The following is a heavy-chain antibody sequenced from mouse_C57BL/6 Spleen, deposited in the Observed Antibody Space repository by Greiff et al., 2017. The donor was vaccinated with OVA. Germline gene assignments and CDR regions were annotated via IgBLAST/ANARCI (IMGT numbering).Heavy chain of an antibody. CDR3: AGYYGNFYAMDY. D-gene: IGHD2-1*01. V-gene: IGHV1-50*01. CDR2: IDPSDSYT. Sequence: QVQLQQPWAELVKPGASVKLSCKASGYTFTSYWMQWVKQRPGQGLEWIGEIDPSDSYTNYNQKFKGKATLTVDTSSSTAYMQLSSLTSEDSAVYYCAGYYGNFYAMDYWGQGTSVTVSS. J-gene: IGHJ4*01. CDR1: GYTFTSYW.